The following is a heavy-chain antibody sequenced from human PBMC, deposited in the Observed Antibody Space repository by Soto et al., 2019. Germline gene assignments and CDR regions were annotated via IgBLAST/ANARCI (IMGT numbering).Heavy chain of an antibody. D-gene: IGHD5-12*01. J-gene: IGHJ6*02. CDR1: GGTFSSYA. CDR2: IIPIFGTA. CDR3: VRDRGYSGYDARYYYGMDV. V-gene: IGHV1-69*01. Sequence: QVQLVQSGAEVKKPGSSVKVSCKASGGTFSSYAISWVRQAPGQGLEWMGGIIPIFGTANYAQKFQGRVTITADESTSTAYMELSSLRSEDTAVYYCVRDRGYSGYDARYYYGMDVWGQGTTVTVSS.